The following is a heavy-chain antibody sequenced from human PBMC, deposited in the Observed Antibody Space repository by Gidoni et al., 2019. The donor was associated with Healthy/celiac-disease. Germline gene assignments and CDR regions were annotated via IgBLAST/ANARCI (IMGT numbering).Heavy chain of an antibody. Sequence: VQLLASVGGLVQPVGSLRLSCAVSGFTFISYAMSWVRQAPGKGLEWVSGISGSGGRTYYAESVKGRFTISRDNSKNTLYLQMDSLRAEDTAVYYCAKDLDYYGSGSYYKVFWGQGTLVTVSS. CDR3: AKDLDYYGSGSYYKVF. D-gene: IGHD3-10*01. V-gene: IGHV3-23*01. J-gene: IGHJ4*02. CDR1: GFTFISYA. CDR2: ISGSGGRT.